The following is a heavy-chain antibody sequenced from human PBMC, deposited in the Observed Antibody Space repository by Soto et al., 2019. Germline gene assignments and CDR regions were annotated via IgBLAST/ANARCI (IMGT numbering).Heavy chain of an antibody. CDR1: GFTVSSNY. J-gene: IGHJ4*02. D-gene: IGHD2-15*01. CDR2: IHSGDST. V-gene: IGHV3-66*01. Sequence: HPGGSLRLSCAASGFTVSSNYMSWFRQAPGKGLEWVSVIHSGDSTYYADSVIGRFTISRDNSRNTLYLEMNSLRAEDTAVYYCARDGIGGTTFRGYLDYWGQGNLVTVSS. CDR3: ARDGIGGTTFRGYLDY.